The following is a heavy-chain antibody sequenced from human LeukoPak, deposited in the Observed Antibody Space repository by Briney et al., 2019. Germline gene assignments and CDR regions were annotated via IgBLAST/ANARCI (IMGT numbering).Heavy chain of an antibody. D-gene: IGHD2-2*01. V-gene: IGHV3-15*01. J-gene: IGHJ4*02. CDR1: GFTFSNTW. Sequence: GGSLRLPCVASGFTFSNTWMSWVRQAPGKGLEWVGRLKSQTDGGTTDYAAPVGGRFTISRDDSKDTLYLQMDSLKTDGTAVYYCATGPEPAAMVFDFWGQGTLVTVSS. CDR3: ATGPEPAAMVFDF. CDR2: LKSQTDGGTT.